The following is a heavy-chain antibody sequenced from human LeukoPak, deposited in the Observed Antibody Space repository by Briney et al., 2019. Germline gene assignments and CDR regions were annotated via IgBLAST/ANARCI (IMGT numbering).Heavy chain of an antibody. J-gene: IGHJ4*02. D-gene: IGHD2-2*01. CDR3: ARAVEVVPAAISDY. Sequence: GASVKVSCKASGYTFTSYDIGWVRQAPGQGLEWMGWISTYNGNTNYAQILQGRVTMTTDTSTSTAYMELRSLRSDDTAVYYCARAVEVVPAAISDYWGQGTLVTVSS. CDR2: ISTYNGNT. V-gene: IGHV1-18*01. CDR1: GYTFTSYD.